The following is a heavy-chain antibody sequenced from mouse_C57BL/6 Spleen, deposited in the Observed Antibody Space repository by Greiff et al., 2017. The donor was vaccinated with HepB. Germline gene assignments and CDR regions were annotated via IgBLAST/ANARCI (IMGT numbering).Heavy chain of an antibody. CDR2: IHPNSGST. CDR3: ARSGYYGSSTLYYAMDY. V-gene: IGHV1-64*01. CDR1: GYTFTSYW. J-gene: IGHJ4*01. Sequence: QVQLKQPGAELVKPGASVKLSCKASGYTFTSYWMHWVKQRPGQGLEWIGMIHPNSGSTNYNEKFKSKATLTVDKSSSTAYMQLSSLTSEDSAVYYCARSGYYGSSTLYYAMDYWGQGTSVTVSS. D-gene: IGHD1-1*01.